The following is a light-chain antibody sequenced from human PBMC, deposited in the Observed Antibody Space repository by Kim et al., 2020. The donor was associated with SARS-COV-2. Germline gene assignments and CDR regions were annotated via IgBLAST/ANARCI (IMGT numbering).Light chain of an antibody. J-gene: IGLJ2*01. Sequence: GQRVTSSCSGSSSNIGRNYVMWYQQLPGTAPKLLIFTNNQRPSGVPDRFSGSKSGTSASLAISGFRSEDEADYYCATWDDSLSGRVFGGGTQLTVL. CDR1: SSNIGRNY. CDR2: TNN. CDR3: ATWDDSLSGRV. V-gene: IGLV1-47*02.